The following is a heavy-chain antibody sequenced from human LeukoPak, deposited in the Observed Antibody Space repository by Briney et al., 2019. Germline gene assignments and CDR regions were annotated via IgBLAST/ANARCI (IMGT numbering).Heavy chain of an antibody. CDR1: GGTFSSYA. D-gene: IGHD6-19*01. J-gene: IGHJ6*03. CDR3: AREGKSTSAVGPFRFYYYYMDV. Sequence: SVKVSCKASGGTFSSYAISWVRQAPGQGLEWMGGIIPIFGTANYAQKFQGRVTITADESTSTAYMELSSLRSEDTAVYYCAREGKSTSAVGPFRFYYYYMDVWGKGTTVTVSS. CDR2: IIPIFGTA. V-gene: IGHV1-69*13.